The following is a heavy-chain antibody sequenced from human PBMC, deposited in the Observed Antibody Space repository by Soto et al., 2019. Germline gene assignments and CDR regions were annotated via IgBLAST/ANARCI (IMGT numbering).Heavy chain of an antibody. CDR3: ARVRSSWWRPWWYFDY. CDR1: GFTFSSYG. D-gene: IGHD6-13*01. CDR2: IWYDGSNK. V-gene: IGHV3-33*01. J-gene: IGHJ4*02. Sequence: QVQLVDSGGGVVQPGRSLRLSCAASGFTFSSYGMHWVRQAPGKGLEWVAFIWYDGSNKYYADYVQGRFTITRDKSNNTPYLQMNRLRADDTAVYYCARVRSSWWRPWWYFDYWGQGTLVTVSS.